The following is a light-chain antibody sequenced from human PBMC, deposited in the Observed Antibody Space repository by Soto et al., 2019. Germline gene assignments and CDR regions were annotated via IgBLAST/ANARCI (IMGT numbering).Light chain of an antibody. CDR2: DAS. Sequence: DIQMTQSPSSLSASVGDRVTITCQARQDINNYLNWYQQKPGKAPKLLIYDASNLETGVPSRFSGSGSGTDFTFTISSLQPEDIATYYCQQYDNIPPFTFGQGTRLEIK. CDR3: QQYDNIPPFT. V-gene: IGKV1-33*01. CDR1: QDINNY. J-gene: IGKJ5*01.